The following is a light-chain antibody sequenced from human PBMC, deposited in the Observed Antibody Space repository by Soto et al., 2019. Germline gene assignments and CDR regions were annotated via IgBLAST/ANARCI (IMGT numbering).Light chain of an antibody. CDR3: QQYGSSPLT. V-gene: IGKV3-20*01. J-gene: IGKJ4*01. CDR1: QSVSSNY. CDR2: RAS. Sequence: EIVLTQSPGTLSLSPGEGATLSCRASQSVSSNYLAWYQQKPGQAPKVLIYRASSGATGIPDRFSGSGSGTDFTLTISRLEPEDFAVYYCQQYGSSPLTFGGGTKVDIK.